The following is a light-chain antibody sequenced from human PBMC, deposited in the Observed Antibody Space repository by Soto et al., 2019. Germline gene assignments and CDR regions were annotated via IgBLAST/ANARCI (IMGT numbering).Light chain of an antibody. V-gene: IGLV1-40*01. Sequence: QSVLTQPPSVSGAPGQRVTISCTGSSSNIGAGYDVHWYQQLPGTAPKLLIYANTNRPSGVPDRFSGSKSGTSASLAITGLQAEDEADYYCQSYDISLSGIFGGGTKLTVL. CDR1: SSNIGAGYD. CDR3: QSYDISLSGI. J-gene: IGLJ2*01. CDR2: ANT.